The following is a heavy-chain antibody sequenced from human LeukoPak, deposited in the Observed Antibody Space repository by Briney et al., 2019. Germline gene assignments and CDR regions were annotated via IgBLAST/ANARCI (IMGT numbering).Heavy chain of an antibody. CDR2: IYCSGTT. J-gene: IGHJ4*02. CDR3: ASQQLGMNYFDY. CDR1: GGSISSSTYY. D-gene: IGHD3-16*01. V-gene: IGHV4-39*01. Sequence: SETLSLTCTVSGGSISSSTYYWGWIRQPPGKGLEWIGSIYCSGTTYYNPSLKSRVTISVDTSKNQFSLKLNSVTAAATAVYHCASQQLGMNYFDYWGQGTLVTVSS.